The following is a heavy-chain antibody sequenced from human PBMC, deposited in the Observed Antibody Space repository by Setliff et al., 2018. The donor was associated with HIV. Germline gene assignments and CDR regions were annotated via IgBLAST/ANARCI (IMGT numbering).Heavy chain of an antibody. CDR2: IIPIFGTA. D-gene: IGHD3-22*01. CDR1: GGTFSSYA. V-gene: IGHV1-69*05. Sequence: SVKVSCKASGGTFSSYAISWVRQAPGQGLEWMGGIIPIFGTANYAQKFQGRVTITTDESTSTAYMELSSLRSEDTAVYYCASALGYYDSSGYYYDAFDIWGQGTMVTV. CDR3: ASALGYYDSSGYYYDAFDI. J-gene: IGHJ3*02.